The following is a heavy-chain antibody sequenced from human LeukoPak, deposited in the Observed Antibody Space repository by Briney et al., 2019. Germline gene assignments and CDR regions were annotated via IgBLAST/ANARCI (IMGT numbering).Heavy chain of an antibody. J-gene: IGHJ4*02. Sequence: SETLSLTCTVSGGSISSGSYYWSWIRQPAGKGLEWMGRIYTSGSTNYNPSLRSRVTISVDTSKNQFSLKMSSVTAADTAVYYYARDVCGYCSGGSCCIFDFWGQGTLVTVSS. CDR1: GGSISSGSYY. D-gene: IGHD2-15*01. CDR2: IYTSGST. V-gene: IGHV4-61*02. CDR3: ARDVCGYCSGGSCCIFDF.